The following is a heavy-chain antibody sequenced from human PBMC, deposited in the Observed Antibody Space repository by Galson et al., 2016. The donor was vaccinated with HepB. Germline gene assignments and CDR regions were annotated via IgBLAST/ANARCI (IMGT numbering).Heavy chain of an antibody. Sequence: SLRLSCAASGFWRNYWMSWVRQAPGKGLEWVANIKQDGSETHYVDSVKGRFTISRDNSKNTLYLQMNSLRAEDTAVYYCARDSFTIFGVTPNWFDPWGQGTLVTVSS. V-gene: IGHV3-7*01. CDR3: ARDSFTIFGVTPNWFDP. CDR2: IKQDGSET. CDR1: GFWRNYW. J-gene: IGHJ5*02. D-gene: IGHD3-3*01.